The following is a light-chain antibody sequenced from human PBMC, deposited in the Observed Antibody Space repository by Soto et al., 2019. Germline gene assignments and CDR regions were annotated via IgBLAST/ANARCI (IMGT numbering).Light chain of an antibody. CDR3: SSYTSSSTLV. J-gene: IGLJ2*01. CDR2: DVR. CDR1: SSDVGGYNY. V-gene: IGLV2-14*01. Sequence: QSVLTQPASVSGSPGQSITISCTGTSSDVGGYNYVSWYQQEAGKAPKLMIYDVRNRPSGVSNRFSGSKSGNTASLTISGLQAEDEADYYCSSYTSSSTLVFGGGTKLTVL.